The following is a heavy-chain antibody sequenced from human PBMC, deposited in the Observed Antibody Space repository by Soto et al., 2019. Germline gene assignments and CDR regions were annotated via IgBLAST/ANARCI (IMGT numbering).Heavy chain of an antibody. Sequence: ASVKVSCKASQYTFSNYYLHWVRQAPGQRPEWMGWINNGGGTIYAQDFQGRLSMTRDTSITTAYMELSRLRSDDTAFYYCATSSDWSPLLDYWGQGTLVTVS. J-gene: IGHJ4*02. CDR3: ATSSDWSPLLDY. V-gene: IGHV1-2*02. D-gene: IGHD6-19*01. CDR2: INNGGGT. CDR1: QYTFSNYY.